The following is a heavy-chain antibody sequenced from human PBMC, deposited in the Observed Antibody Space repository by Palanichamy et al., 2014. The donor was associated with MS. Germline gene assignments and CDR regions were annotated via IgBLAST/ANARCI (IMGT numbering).Heavy chain of an antibody. Sequence: EVQLVESGGGLVQPGRSLRLSCTASGFTFGDYAMSWFRRAPGKGLEWVGFIRSKAYGGTTEYAASVKGRFTISRDDSKSIAYLQMNSLKTEDTAVYYCTRDLDDYYGSGSSPWGQGTLVTVSS. J-gene: IGHJ5*02. D-gene: IGHD3-10*01. CDR3: TRDLDDYYGSGSSP. CDR1: GFTFGDYA. CDR2: IRSKAYGGTT. V-gene: IGHV3-49*03.